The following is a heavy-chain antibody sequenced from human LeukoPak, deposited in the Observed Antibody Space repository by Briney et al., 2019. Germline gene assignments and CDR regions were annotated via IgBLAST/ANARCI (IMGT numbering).Heavy chain of an antibody. CDR3: ARDQGQSGITMIVVVTGFDY. D-gene: IGHD3-22*01. V-gene: IGHV1-3*01. J-gene: IGHJ4*02. CDR1: GYTFTSYA. Sequence: ASVKVSCTASGYTFTSYAMHWVRQAPGQRLEWMGWINAGNGNTKYSQKFQGRVTITRDTSASTAYMELSSLRSEDTAVYYCARDQGQSGITMIVVVTGFDYWGQGTLVTVSS. CDR2: INAGNGNT.